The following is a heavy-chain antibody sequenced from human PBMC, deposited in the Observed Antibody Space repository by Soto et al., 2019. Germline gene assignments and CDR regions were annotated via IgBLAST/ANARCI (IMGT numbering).Heavy chain of an antibody. CDR1: VFSFISYI. D-gene: IGHD3-22*01. Sequence: PGWSLRLSCSASVFSFISYILNWVRQAPGKGLEWVSSITSSSSYIYYADSVRGRFTISRDNAKNSLYLEMISLRAEDTAVYYCATGGDSSGFQSYSYYGMDVWGQGTTVTVSS. V-gene: IGHV3-21*01. CDR2: ITSSSSYI. CDR3: ATGGDSSGFQSYSYYGMDV. J-gene: IGHJ6*02.